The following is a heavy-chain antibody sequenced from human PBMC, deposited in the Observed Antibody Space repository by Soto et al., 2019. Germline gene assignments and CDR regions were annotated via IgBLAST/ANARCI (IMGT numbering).Heavy chain of an antibody. CDR1: VFTFSVHG. CDR3: AKDKVPYYDFWSGQRWFDP. CDR2: ISNDGNKK. D-gene: IGHD3-3*01. V-gene: IGHV3-30*18. J-gene: IGHJ5*02. Sequence: PGGSLRLSCAASVFTFSVHGMHWVRQTPGKGLEWVAVISNDGNKKYYVESVEGRFSISRDNSKSIVYLQMNNVRIEDTAKYYCAKDKVPYYDFWSGQRWFDPWGQGTQVTVSS.